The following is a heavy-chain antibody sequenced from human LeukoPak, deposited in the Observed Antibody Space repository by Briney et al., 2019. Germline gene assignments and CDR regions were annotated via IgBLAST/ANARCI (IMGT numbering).Heavy chain of an antibody. Sequence: PGGSLRLSCVASGFPFSSYTMHWVRQAPGKGLEWVAFISYDGSNKYYADSVKGRFTISRDNSKSTLFLQMNSLRAEDTAVYYCAREVWGSSFDYWGQGTLVTVSS. CDR1: GFPFSSYT. D-gene: IGHD3-16*01. V-gene: IGHV3-30-3*01. J-gene: IGHJ4*02. CDR3: AREVWGSSFDY. CDR2: ISYDGSNK.